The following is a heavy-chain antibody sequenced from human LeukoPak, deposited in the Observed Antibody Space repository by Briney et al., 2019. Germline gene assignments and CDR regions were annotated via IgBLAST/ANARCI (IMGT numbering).Heavy chain of an antibody. CDR3: ARDREGGVTMVRGVLDY. V-gene: IGHV3-30-3*01. CDR1: GFTFSSYA. J-gene: IGHJ4*02. Sequence: GGSLRLSCAASGFTFSSYAMHWVRQAPGKGLEWVAVISYDGSNKYYADSVKGRFTISRDNSKNTLYLQMNSLRAEDTAVYYCARDREGGVTMVRGVLDYWGQGTLVTVSS. CDR2: ISYDGSNK. D-gene: IGHD3-10*01.